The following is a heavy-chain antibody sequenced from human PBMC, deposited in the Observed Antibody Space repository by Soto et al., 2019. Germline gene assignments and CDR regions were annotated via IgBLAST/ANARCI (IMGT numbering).Heavy chain of an antibody. CDR3: AKDLSRGYSSFLAFDY. D-gene: IGHD5-12*01. Sequence: QVLLVESGGGVVQPGRSLRLSCAASRFNFVTHGMHWVRQAPGQGLEWVALISSDGANIYYANSVKGRFTISRDNSKNTLYLQMNSLRAEDTAVYYCAKDLSRGYSSFLAFDYWGQGTLVTVSS. CDR2: ISSDGANI. CDR1: RFNFVTHG. J-gene: IGHJ4*02. V-gene: IGHV3-30*18.